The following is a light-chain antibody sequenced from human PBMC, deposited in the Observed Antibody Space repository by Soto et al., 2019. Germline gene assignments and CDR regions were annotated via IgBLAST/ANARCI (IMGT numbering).Light chain of an antibody. CDR2: EVS. CDR3: CSYAGSSTYVV. Sequence: QSVLTEPATVSGSPGQSITISCTGTSRDVGSYNLVSWYQQHPGKAPKPMIYEVSKRPSGVSNRFSGSKSGNTASLTISGLQAEDEADYYCCSYAGSSTYVVFGGGTKVTVL. J-gene: IGLJ2*01. V-gene: IGLV2-23*02. CDR1: SRDVGSYNL.